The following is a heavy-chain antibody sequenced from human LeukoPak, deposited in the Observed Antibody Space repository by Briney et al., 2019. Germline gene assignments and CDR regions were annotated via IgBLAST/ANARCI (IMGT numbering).Heavy chain of an antibody. CDR1: GFTVSSNY. CDR2: IYSGGST. CDR3: ARIVAAPGWFDP. D-gene: IGHD1-26*01. J-gene: IGHJ5*02. Sequence: GGSLRLSCAASGFTVSSNYRSWVRQAPGKGLEWVSVIYSGGSTYYADSVKGRFTISRDNSKNTLYLQMNSLRAEDTAVYYCARIVAAPGWFDPWGQGTLVTVSS. V-gene: IGHV3-53*01.